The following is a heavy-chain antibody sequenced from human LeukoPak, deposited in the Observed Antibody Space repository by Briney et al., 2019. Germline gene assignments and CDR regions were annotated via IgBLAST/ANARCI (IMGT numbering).Heavy chain of an antibody. V-gene: IGHV3-11*04. J-gene: IGHJ6*03. CDR1: GFTFSDYY. Sequence: GGSLRLSCAASGFTFSDYYMSWIRQAPGKGPEWVSYISSSGSTIYYADSVKGRFTISRDNAKNSLYLQMNSLRAEDTAVYYCARAASGTTGPYYYYYYMDVWGKGTTVTVSS. D-gene: IGHD1-1*01. CDR3: ARAASGTTGPYYYYYYMDV. CDR2: ISSSGSTI.